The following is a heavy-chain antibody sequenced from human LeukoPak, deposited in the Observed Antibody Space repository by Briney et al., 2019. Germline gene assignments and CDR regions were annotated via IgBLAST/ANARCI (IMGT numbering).Heavy chain of an antibody. CDR1: GYTFTSYG. CDR3: ARSTWDIVVVPGAPDAFDI. D-gene: IGHD2-2*01. V-gene: IGHV1-18*01. Sequence: ASVKVSRKASGYTFTSYGIGWVRQAPGQGVEWMGWISAYNGNTNYAQKLQGRVTMTTDTSTSTAYMELRSLRSDDTAVYYCARSTWDIVVVPGAPDAFDIWGQGTMVTVSS. CDR2: ISAYNGNT. J-gene: IGHJ3*02.